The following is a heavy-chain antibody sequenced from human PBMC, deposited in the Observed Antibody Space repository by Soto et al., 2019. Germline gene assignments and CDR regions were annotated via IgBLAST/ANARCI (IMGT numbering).Heavy chain of an antibody. Sequence: QLQLQESGPGLVKPSETLSLTCTVSGGSISSSSYYWGWIRQPPGKGLEWIGSIYYSGSTYYNPSLKSRVTISVDTSNNQFSLKLSSVTAADTAVYYCAITRDLTGDAFDIWGQGTMVTVSS. V-gene: IGHV4-39*01. J-gene: IGHJ3*02. D-gene: IGHD3-9*01. CDR2: IYYSGST. CDR3: AITRDLTGDAFDI. CDR1: GGSISSSSYY.